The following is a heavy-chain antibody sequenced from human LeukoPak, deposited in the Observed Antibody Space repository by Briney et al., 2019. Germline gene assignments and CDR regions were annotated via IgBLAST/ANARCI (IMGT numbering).Heavy chain of an antibody. J-gene: IGHJ4*02. CDR1: GFIFSSYG. CDR3: ARGVTVATSCYDY. D-gene: IGHD2-2*01. CDR2: IWYDGSKQ. Sequence: PGGSLRLSCAASGFIFSSYGMHWVRQAPGKGLEWVAVIWYDGSKQYYADSVKGRFTISRDSSKNTAYLQMNSLRAEDTAVYYCARGVTVATSCYDYWGQGTLVTVSS. V-gene: IGHV3-33*01.